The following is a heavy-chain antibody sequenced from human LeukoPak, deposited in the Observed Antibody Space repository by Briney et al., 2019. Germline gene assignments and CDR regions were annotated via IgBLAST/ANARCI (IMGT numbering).Heavy chain of an antibody. CDR1: AGSFSGYY. CDR2: INHSGST. V-gene: IGHV4-34*01. J-gene: IGHJ4*02. CDR3: ARGISYYYDSSGYYY. Sequence: PSETLSLTCAVCAGSFSGYYWSWIRQPPGKGLEWIGEINHSGSTNYNPSLKSRVTISVDTSKNQFSLKLSSVTAADTAVYYCARGISYYYDSSGYYYWGQGTLVTVSS. D-gene: IGHD3-22*01.